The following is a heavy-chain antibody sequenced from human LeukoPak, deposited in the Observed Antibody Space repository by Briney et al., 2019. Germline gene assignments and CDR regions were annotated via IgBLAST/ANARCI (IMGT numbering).Heavy chain of an antibody. V-gene: IGHV3-48*03. CDR3: ARVRNWNDGGDY. CDR2: ISSSGSTI. Sequence: PGGSLRLSCAASGFTFSSYEMNWVRQAPGKGLEWVSYISSSGSTIYYADSVKGRFTISRDNAKNSLYLQMNSLRAEDTAVYYCARVRNWNDGGDYWGQGTLVTVSS. CDR1: GFTFSSYE. D-gene: IGHD1-1*01. J-gene: IGHJ4*02.